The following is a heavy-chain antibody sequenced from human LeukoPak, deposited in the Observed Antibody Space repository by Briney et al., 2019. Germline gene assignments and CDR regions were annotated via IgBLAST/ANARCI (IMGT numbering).Heavy chain of an antibody. J-gene: IGHJ5*02. CDR2: IIPLLGIG. CDR3: ARDQHDSSGLNWFDP. D-gene: IGHD3-22*01. V-gene: IGHV1-69*04. Sequence: GASVKVSCKASGYTFTSYYMHWVRQVPGQGLEWMGRIIPLLGIGNSAQSFQDRVTLTADKSTNTVYMQLSSLRSEDTAVYYCARDQHDSSGLNWFDPWGQGTLVTVSS. CDR1: GYTFTSYY.